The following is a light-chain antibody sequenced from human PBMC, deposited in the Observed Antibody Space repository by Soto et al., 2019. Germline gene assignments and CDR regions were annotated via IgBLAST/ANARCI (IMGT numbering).Light chain of an antibody. CDR2: WAS. CDR1: RSLLSIPNNKIY. Sequence: DIGMIQSPESLAVSLGERASINCKSSRSLLSIPNNKIYLAWYQQKPGQPPQLLIHWASTRESGVPDRFSGSGSGTDFTLTITNLQAEDVAVYYCQQYYFTPFTFGQGTKPEIK. CDR3: QQYYFTPFT. J-gene: IGKJ2*01. V-gene: IGKV4-1*01.